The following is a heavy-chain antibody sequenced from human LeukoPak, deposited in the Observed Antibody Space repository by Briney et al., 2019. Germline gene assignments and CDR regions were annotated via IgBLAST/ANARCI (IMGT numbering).Heavy chain of an antibody. D-gene: IGHD3-16*01. CDR3: AKVRWGSDNALDS. J-gene: IGHJ4*02. Sequence: GTSLRLSCAASGFPFSDYGMYWVRQAPGKGLEWLAVISHDGSNKYYADSVKGRITISRDNSMNTLYLQMNSLRAEDTAVYYCAKVRWGSDNALDSWGQGTLVTGSS. CDR1: GFPFSDYG. CDR2: ISHDGSNK. V-gene: IGHV3-30*18.